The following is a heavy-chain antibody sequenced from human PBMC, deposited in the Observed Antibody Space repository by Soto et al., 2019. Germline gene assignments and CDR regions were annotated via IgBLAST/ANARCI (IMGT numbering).Heavy chain of an antibody. J-gene: IGHJ1*01. D-gene: IGHD3-16*01. Sequence: QVQLVESGGGVVQPGTSLRLSCVGSGFTFRSYVIHWVRQAPGKGLEWVALTSYDGSGKYYGDSVRGRFTISRDNSRKNVDLQMGSLRLEDTALYYCARWGKTGGLDVWGQGTLVSVSS. V-gene: IGHV3-30*14. CDR3: ARWGKTGGLDV. CDR1: GFTFRSYV. CDR2: TSYDGSGK.